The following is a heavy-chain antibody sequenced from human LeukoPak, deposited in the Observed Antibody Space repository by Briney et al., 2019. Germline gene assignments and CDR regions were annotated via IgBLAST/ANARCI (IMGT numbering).Heavy chain of an antibody. CDR3: ARQMRYCSSTSCYGNWFDP. CDR2: NNPNSGGT. J-gene: IGHJ5*02. Sequence: ASVKVCCKASGYTFTGYYMHWVRQAPGQGLEWKGWNNPNSGGTNNAQKLQGWVTMTRDTSISTAYMELSRLRSDDTAVYYCARQMRYCSSTSCYGNWFDPRGQGTLVTVSS. V-gene: IGHV1-2*04. D-gene: IGHD2-2*01. CDR1: GYTFTGYY.